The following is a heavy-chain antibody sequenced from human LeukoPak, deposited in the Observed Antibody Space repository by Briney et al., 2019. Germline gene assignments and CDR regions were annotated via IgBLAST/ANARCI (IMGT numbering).Heavy chain of an antibody. J-gene: IGHJ4*02. CDR2: INPNSGGT. CDR3: ASYSSGWSEVLDY. CDR1: GYTFTGYY. Sequence: GASVKISCKASGYTFTGYYMHWVRQATGQGLEWMGRINPNSGGTNYAQKFQGRVTMTRDTSISTAYMELSRLRSDDTAVYYCASYSSGWSEVLDYWGQGTLVTVSS. V-gene: IGHV1-2*06. D-gene: IGHD6-19*01.